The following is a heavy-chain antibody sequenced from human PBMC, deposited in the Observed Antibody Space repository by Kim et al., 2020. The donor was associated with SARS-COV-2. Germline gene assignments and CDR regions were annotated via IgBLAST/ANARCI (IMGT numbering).Heavy chain of an antibody. CDR3: TSGGLVSSWFDY. CDR1: GFTFGDYA. J-gene: IGHJ4*02. CDR2: IRSKAYGGTT. D-gene: IGHD6-13*01. Sequence: GGSLRLSCTASGFTFGDYAMSWVRQAPGKGLEWVGFIRSKAYGGTTEYAASVKGRFTISRDDSKSIAYLQMNSLKTEDTAVYYCTSGGLVSSWFDYWGQGTLVTVSS. V-gene: IGHV3-49*04.